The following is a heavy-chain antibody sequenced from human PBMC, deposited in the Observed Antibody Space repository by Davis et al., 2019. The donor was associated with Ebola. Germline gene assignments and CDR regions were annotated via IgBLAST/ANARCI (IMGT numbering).Heavy chain of an antibody. CDR2: ISGGGGST. V-gene: IGHV3-23*01. CDR3: AKDRVRFDY. CDR1: GFTFSSYA. J-gene: IGHJ4*02. Sequence: GESLKISCAASGFTFSSYAMSWVRQAPGKGLEWVSGISGGGGSTYYADSVKGRFTISRDNSKNTLYLQMNSLRAEDTAVYYCAKDRVRFDYWGQGTLVTVSS. D-gene: IGHD3-10*01.